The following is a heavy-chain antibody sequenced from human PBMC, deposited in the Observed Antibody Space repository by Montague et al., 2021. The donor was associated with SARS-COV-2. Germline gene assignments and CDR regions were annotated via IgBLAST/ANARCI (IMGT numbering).Heavy chain of an antibody. CDR2: IFASGGT. D-gene: IGHD3-10*01. CDR3: ARDWSLYGSGGYYL. Sequence: SETLSLTCTVSGGSIRSYSWSWIRQPAAKGLDWIGRIFASGGTIYSPSLRSRVSMSVDASKNQFSFMLTSVTAADTGVYFCARDWSLYGSGGYYLWGQGTLVTVSS. CDR1: GGSIRSYS. V-gene: IGHV4-4*07. J-gene: IGHJ4*02.